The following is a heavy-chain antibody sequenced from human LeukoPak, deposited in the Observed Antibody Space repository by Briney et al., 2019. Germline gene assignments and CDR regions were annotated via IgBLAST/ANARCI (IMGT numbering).Heavy chain of an antibody. CDR2: IYNSGNT. CDR3: ASAVSGSPPDY. V-gene: IGHV4-31*03. Sequence: SETLSLTCTVSGGSISSGGYYWSWIRQHPGKGLEWIGYIYNSGNTYYNPYLKSRVTISVDTSKNQFSLRLISVTAADTAVYYCASAVSGSPPDYWGQGTLVTVSS. CDR1: GGSISSGGYY. J-gene: IGHJ4*02. D-gene: IGHD3-10*01.